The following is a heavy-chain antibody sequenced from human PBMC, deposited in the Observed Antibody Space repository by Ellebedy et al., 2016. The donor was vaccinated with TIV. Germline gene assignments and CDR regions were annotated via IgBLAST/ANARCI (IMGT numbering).Heavy chain of an antibody. J-gene: IGHJ4*02. D-gene: IGHD1-26*01. V-gene: IGHV4-30-2*01. CDR3: AREERELLFDY. Sequence: LRLSCAVSGGSISSGGYSWSWIRQPPGKGLEWIGYIYHSGSTYYNPSLKSRVTISVDRSKNQFSLKLSSVTAADTAVYYCAREERELLFDYWGQGTLVTVSS. CDR2: IYHSGST. CDR1: GGSISSGGYS.